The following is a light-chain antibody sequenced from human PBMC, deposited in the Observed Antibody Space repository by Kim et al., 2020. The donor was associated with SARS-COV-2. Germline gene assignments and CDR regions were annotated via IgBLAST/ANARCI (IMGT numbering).Light chain of an antibody. Sequence: ALGQTVRITCHGDSLRSYYASWYQQKPGQAPVLVIYDKNNRPSGIPDRFSGSSSGNTASLTITGAQAEDEADYYCNSRDTSGNHLVFGGGTKLTVL. V-gene: IGLV3-19*01. CDR3: NSRDTSGNHLV. CDR2: DKN. CDR1: SLRSYY. J-gene: IGLJ2*01.